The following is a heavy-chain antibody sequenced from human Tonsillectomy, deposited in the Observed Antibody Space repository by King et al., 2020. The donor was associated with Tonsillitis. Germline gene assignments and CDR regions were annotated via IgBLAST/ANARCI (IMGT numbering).Heavy chain of an antibody. CDR2: ISSSSSYI. Sequence: EVQLVESGGGLVKPGGSLRLSCAASGFTFSSYSMNWGRQAPGKGLEWGSSISSSSSYIYYADSVKGRFTISRDNAKNSLYLQMNSLRAEDTAVYYCARDPYYYYDSSGYYGGYFDYWGQGTLVTVSS. D-gene: IGHD3-22*01. V-gene: IGHV3-21*01. J-gene: IGHJ4*02. CDR3: ARDPYYYYDSSGYYGGYFDY. CDR1: GFTFSSYS.